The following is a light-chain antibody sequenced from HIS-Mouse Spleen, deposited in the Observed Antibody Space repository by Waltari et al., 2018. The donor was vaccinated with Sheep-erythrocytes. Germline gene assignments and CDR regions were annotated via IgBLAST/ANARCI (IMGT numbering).Light chain of an antibody. J-gene: IGLJ1*01. CDR1: SSDVGGYNY. CDR3: CSYAASYNHV. Sequence: QSALTQPRSVSGSPGQSVTISCTGTSSDVGGYNYVSWYQQHPGKAPKLMIYDVSSRPSGVPDRFSGSKSGNTASLTISGLQAEDEADYYCCSYAASYNHVFATGTKVTVL. V-gene: IGLV2-11*01. CDR2: DVS.